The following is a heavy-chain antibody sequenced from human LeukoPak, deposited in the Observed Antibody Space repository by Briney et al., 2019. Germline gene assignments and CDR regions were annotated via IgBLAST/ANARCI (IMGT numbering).Heavy chain of an antibody. D-gene: IGHD2-2*02. CDR2: ISYDESND. CDR1: GFTFSTYG. J-gene: IGHJ4*02. V-gene: IGHV3-30*03. CDR3: ARGKYCTSTSCYNPVDYFEY. Sequence: GGSLRLSCAASGFTFSTYGMHWVRRAPGKGLEWVAVISYDESNDYYADSVKGRFTISRDNSKNTVYLQMISLRAEDTAVYYCARGKYCTSTSCYNPVDYFEYWGQGTLVTVSS.